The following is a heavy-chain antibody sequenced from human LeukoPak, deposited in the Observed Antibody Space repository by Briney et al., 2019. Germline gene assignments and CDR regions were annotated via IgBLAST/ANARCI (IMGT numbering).Heavy chain of an antibody. Sequence: SVKVSCKASGGTFSSYAISWVRQAPGQGLEWMGGIIPIFGTANYAQKFQGRVTITADESTSTAYMELSSLRSEDTAVYYCARGFPRWEAAAAPHDFDYWGQGTLVTVSS. CDR1: GGTFSSYA. CDR2: IIPIFGTA. J-gene: IGHJ4*02. D-gene: IGHD6-13*01. V-gene: IGHV1-69*01. CDR3: ARGFPRWEAAAAPHDFDY.